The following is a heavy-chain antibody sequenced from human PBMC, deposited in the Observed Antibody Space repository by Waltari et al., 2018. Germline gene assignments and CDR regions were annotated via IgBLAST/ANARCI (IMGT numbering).Heavy chain of an antibody. CDR2: INTNTGNP. Sequence: QVQLVQSGYELKKPGASVKGSCKASGYTFTSYSMNWVRQAPGKGLEGMGWINTNTGNPTYAQGFTGRFVFSLDTSVSTAYLQISSLKAEDTAVYYCARDPDKYYDFWSGYSNWFDPWGQGTLVTVSS. D-gene: IGHD3-3*01. CDR3: ARDPDKYYDFWSGYSNWFDP. J-gene: IGHJ5*02. CDR1: GYTFTSYS. V-gene: IGHV7-4-1*02.